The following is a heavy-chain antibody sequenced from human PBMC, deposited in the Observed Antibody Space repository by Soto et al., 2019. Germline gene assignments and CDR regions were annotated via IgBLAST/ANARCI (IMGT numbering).Heavy chain of an antibody. CDR1: GGSINSGGYY. D-gene: IGHD1-26*01. CDR2: IYYSGST. CDR3: ARDRGGSHPYYCYGMDV. J-gene: IGHJ6*02. Sequence: QVQLQESGPGLVKPSQTLSLTCTVSGGSINSGGYYWSWIRQHPGKGLEGIGYIYYSGSTYYNPSLKSRVTISVDTSKNQFSLKLSSVTAADTAVYYCARDRGGSHPYYCYGMDVWGQGTTVTVSS. V-gene: IGHV4-31*03.